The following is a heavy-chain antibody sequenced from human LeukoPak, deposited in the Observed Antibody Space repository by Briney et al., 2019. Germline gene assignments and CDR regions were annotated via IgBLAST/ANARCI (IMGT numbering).Heavy chain of an antibody. CDR3: ARDGGNYYDSSGYYFLYYFDY. Sequence: ASVKVSCKASGYTFTGYYMHGVRQAPGQGLEWMGRINPNSGGTNYAQKFQGRVTMTRDTSISTAYMELSRLRSDDTAVYYCARDGGNYYDSSGYYFLYYFDYWGQGTLVTVSS. CDR2: INPNSGGT. D-gene: IGHD3-22*01. V-gene: IGHV1-2*06. CDR1: GYTFTGYY. J-gene: IGHJ4*02.